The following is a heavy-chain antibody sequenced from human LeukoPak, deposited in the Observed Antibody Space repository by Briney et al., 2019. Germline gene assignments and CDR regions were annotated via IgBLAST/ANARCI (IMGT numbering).Heavy chain of an antibody. CDR2: IDHTGTT. CDR1: DDSITIYY. D-gene: IGHD4-11*01. CDR3: ARGRVSSSTWHSTYYYYFYMDV. J-gene: IGHJ6*03. Sequence: PETLSLTCSVSDDSITIYYWTWIRQPPGKGLEWIGYIDHTGTTNYNPSLNSRVTISRDTSKNHFSLQLSSVTAADTAVYFCARGRVSSSTWHSTYYYYFYMDVWGKGTTVTVSS. V-gene: IGHV4-59*01.